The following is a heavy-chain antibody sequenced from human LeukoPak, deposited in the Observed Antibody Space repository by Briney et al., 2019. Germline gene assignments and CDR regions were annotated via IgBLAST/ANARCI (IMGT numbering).Heavy chain of an antibody. D-gene: IGHD3-22*01. Sequence: PSETLSLTCAVYGGSFSGYYWSWIRQPPGKGLEWIGEINHSGSTNYNPSLKSRVTISVDTSKNQFSLKLSSVTAADTAVYYCARGGTNLLGDVTMIVVESSGYYFDYWGQGTLGTVSS. CDR3: ARGGTNLLGDVTMIVVESSGYYFDY. CDR1: GGSFSGYY. V-gene: IGHV4-34*01. J-gene: IGHJ4*02. CDR2: INHSGST.